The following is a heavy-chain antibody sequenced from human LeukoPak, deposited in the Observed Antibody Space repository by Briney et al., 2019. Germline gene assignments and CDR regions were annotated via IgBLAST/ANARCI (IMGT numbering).Heavy chain of an antibody. D-gene: IGHD6-13*01. Sequence: GGSLRLSCAASGFTFSSYWMHWVRQAPGKGLVWVSRINSDGSSTSYADSVKGRFTISRDNAKNTLYLQMNSLRAEDTAVYYCAREYSSSWYGFDYWGQGTLVTVSS. J-gene: IGHJ4*02. CDR1: GFTFSSYW. CDR3: AREYSSSWYGFDY. CDR2: INSDGSST. V-gene: IGHV3-74*01.